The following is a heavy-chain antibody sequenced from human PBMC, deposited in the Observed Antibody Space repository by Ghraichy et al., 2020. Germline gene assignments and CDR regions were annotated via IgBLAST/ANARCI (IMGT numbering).Heavy chain of an antibody. D-gene: IGHD5-18*01. CDR2: IYYSGST. V-gene: IGHV4-59*08. J-gene: IGHJ5*02. CDR3: ARVANSYAPRGSNNWFDP. Sequence: SETLSLTCTVSGGSISSYYWSWIRQPPGKGLEWIGYIYYSGSTNYNPSLKSRVTISVDTSKNQFSLKLSSVTAADTAVYYCARVANSYAPRGSNNWFDPWGQGTLVTVSS. CDR1: GGSISSYY.